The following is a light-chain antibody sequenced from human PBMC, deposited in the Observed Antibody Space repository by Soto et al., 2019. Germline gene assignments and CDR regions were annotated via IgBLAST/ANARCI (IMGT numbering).Light chain of an antibody. CDR2: EVG. CDR1: SSDVGGYDY. Sequence: QSALTQPASVSGSPGQSITSSCTGTSSDVGGYDYVSWYQQHPGKAPKLMIYEVGIRPSGVSSRFSGSKPGNTASLTITGLQAEDDAAYYCSSYTSSNTVVFAGGTQVTVL. V-gene: IGLV2-14*01. J-gene: IGLJ2*01. CDR3: SSYTSSNTVV.